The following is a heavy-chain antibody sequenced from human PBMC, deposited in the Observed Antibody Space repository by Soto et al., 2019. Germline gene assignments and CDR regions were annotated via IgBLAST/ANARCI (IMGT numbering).Heavy chain of an antibody. CDR3: ARKAGTRNPYYYYYMDV. D-gene: IGHD1-1*01. J-gene: IGHJ6*03. CDR2: ISSSGGNT. CDR1: GFTFTNYA. Sequence: HPGGSLRLSCAASGFTFTNYAMSWVRQAPGKGLEWVSSISSSGGNTYYADSVKGRITISRDNSKNMLYLRMNSLRGEDTAVYYCARKAGTRNPYYYYYMDVWGKGTTVTVSS. V-gene: IGHV3-23*01.